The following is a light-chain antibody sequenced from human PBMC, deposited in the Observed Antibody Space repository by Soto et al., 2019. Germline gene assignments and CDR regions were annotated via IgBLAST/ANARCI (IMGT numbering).Light chain of an antibody. V-gene: IGKV3-11*01. CDR1: QSVGSY. CDR3: KQRSNWPPT. J-gene: IGKJ5*01. Sequence: EIVLTQSPGTLSLSPGERATLSCRASQSVGSYLAWYQQQPGRAPRLLINDASHRATGIPARFSGSGSGTDFTLSISSLETEDFAVYYCKQRSNWPPTFGQGTRLEMK. CDR2: DAS.